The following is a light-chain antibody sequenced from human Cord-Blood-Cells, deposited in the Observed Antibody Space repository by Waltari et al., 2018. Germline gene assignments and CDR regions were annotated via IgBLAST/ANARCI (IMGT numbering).Light chain of an antibody. Sequence: QSALTQPPSASGSPGQSVTISCTGTSSDVGGNNYVSWYQQPPGKAPKLMIYEVSKRPSGVPDRFAGSKSGNTASLTVSGLQAEDEADYYCSSYAGSNNLVFGGGTKLTVL. J-gene: IGLJ2*01. CDR3: SSYAGSNNLV. CDR1: SSDVGGNNY. CDR2: EVS. V-gene: IGLV2-8*01.